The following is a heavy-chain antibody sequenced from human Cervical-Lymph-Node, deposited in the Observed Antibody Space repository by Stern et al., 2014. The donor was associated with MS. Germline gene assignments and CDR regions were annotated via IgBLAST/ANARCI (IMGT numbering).Heavy chain of an antibody. J-gene: IGHJ3*02. CDR2: ISSSSSYI. V-gene: IGHV3-21*01. Sequence: EVQLVESGGGLVKPGGSLRLSCAAFGFTFSSYSMNWVRQAPGKGLEWVSSISSSSSYIYYAASVKGRFTISRDNAKNSLYLQMNSLRAEDTAVYYCARDQGGKYYDSSGYYSDAFDIWGQGTMVTVSS. CDR3: ARDQGGKYYDSSGYYSDAFDI. D-gene: IGHD3-22*01. CDR1: GFTFSSYS.